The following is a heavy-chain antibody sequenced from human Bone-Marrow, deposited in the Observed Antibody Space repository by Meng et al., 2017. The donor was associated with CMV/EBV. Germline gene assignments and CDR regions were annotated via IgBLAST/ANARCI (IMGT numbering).Heavy chain of an antibody. D-gene: IGHD3-22*01. CDR2: IIPILGIA. Sequence: SVKVSCKASGGTFSSYTISWVRQAPGQGLEWRGRIIPILGIANYAQKLQGRVTITADKSTSTADMELSSLISEDTVVYYCSIDLYYYESSGYYYYYYYGMDVWGQGTTVTVSS. CDR3: SIDLYYYESSGYYYYYYYGMDV. J-gene: IGHJ6*02. V-gene: IGHV1-69*02. CDR1: GGTFSSYT.